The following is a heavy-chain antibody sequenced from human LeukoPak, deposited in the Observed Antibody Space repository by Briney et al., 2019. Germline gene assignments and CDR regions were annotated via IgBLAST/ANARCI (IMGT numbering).Heavy chain of an antibody. D-gene: IGHD2-2*01. V-gene: IGHV4-34*01. Sequence: SETLSLTCGVYGGSFGGYHWNWIRQPPGKRLEWIGEITYGGTTNYNPSLRRRVTMSVDTSKKQFSLHLTSVTAADTAVYSCVRGRDCSSANCYDYFDPWGPGTHVSVSS. CDR2: ITYGGTT. J-gene: IGHJ5*02. CDR3: VRGRDCSSANCYDYFDP. CDR1: GGSFGGYH.